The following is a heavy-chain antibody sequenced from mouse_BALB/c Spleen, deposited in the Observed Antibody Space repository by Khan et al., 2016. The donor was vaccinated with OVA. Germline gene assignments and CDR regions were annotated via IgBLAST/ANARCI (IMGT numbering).Heavy chain of an antibody. CDR2: ISSGGSYT. J-gene: IGHJ3*01. V-gene: IGHV5-6*01. D-gene: IGHD1-1*01. CDR1: GFTFSTYG. CDR3: TRLVYYENSEGFAY. Sequence: EVKLVESGGDLVKPGGSLKLSCAASGFTFSTYGMSWVRQTPDKRLEWVAGISSGGSYTYYPDSVKGRFTISRDNAKNTLHLQMSSLKSEDTAMYYCTRLVYYENSEGFAYWGQGTLVTVSA.